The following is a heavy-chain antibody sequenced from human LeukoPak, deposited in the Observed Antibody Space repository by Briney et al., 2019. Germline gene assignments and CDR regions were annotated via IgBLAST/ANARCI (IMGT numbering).Heavy chain of an antibody. D-gene: IGHD6-6*01. Sequence: GGSLRLSCAASGFTFDDYAMHRVRQAPGKGLEWVSGISWNSGSIGYADSVKGRFTISRDNAKNSLYLQMNSLRAEDTALYYCAKDTVDSSSSGYYYMDVWGKGTTVTVSS. CDR1: GFTFDDYA. V-gene: IGHV3-9*01. CDR2: ISWNSGSI. J-gene: IGHJ6*03. CDR3: AKDTVDSSSSGYYYMDV.